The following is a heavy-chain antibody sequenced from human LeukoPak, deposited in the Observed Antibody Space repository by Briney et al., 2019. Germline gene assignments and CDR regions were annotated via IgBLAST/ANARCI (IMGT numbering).Heavy chain of an antibody. J-gene: IGHJ4*02. CDR3: ARESDHSNYPGTFDH. V-gene: IGHV3-33*01. CDR1: GFRFSNYG. D-gene: IGHD4-11*01. CDR2: LLYDGNTK. Sequence: PGGSLRLSCAASGFRFSNYGMHWVRQAPGKGLEWVAALLYDGNTKHYADSVRGRFTISRDISKNTFYLQMNSLTAEDTAVYYCARESDHSNYPGTFDHWGPGTLVAVSS.